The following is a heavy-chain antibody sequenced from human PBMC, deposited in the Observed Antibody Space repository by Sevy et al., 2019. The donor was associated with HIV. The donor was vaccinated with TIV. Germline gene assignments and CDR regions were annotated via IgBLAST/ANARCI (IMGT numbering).Heavy chain of an antibody. J-gene: IGHJ6*02. CDR2: ISSSSSTI. CDR1: GFTFSSYS. V-gene: IGHV3-48*01. Sequence: GGSLRLSCAASGFTFSSYSMNWVRQAPGKGLEWVSYISSSSSTIYYADSVKGRFTISRDNAKNSLYLQMNSLRAEDTDVYYCARDKGTYYYGSGSYYRQRYYYYGMDVWGQGTTVTVSS. D-gene: IGHD3-10*01. CDR3: ARDKGTYYYGSGSYYRQRYYYYGMDV.